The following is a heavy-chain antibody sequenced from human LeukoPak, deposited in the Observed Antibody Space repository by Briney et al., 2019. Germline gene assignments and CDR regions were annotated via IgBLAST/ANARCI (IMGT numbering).Heavy chain of an antibody. CDR2: ISSSGSTI. D-gene: IGHD1-26*01. CDR3: AREIRNGGTYFFDY. V-gene: IGHV3-48*03. CDR1: GFTFSSYE. J-gene: IGHJ4*02. Sequence: GGSLRLSCAASGFTFSSYEMNWVRQAPGKGLEWVSYISSSGSTIYYADSVKGRFTISRDNAKNSLYLQMNSLRAEDTAVYYCAREIRNGGTYFFDYWGQGTLVTVSS.